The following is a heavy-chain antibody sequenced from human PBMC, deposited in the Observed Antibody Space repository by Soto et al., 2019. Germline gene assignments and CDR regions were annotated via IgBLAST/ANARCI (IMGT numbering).Heavy chain of an antibody. CDR1: GGSFSAHY. CDR2: VNHSGGT. V-gene: IGHV4-34*01. CDR3: ARTSVLDV. J-gene: IGHJ6*02. Sequence: QVQLQQWGAGLLKPSETLSLTCAVYGGSFSAHYWNWIRQPPGKGLEWIGEVNHSGGTNYNPSLKSRVTISLDTSKNQLSLTLSSVTAADTAVYYCARTSVLDVWGQGTTVTVSS.